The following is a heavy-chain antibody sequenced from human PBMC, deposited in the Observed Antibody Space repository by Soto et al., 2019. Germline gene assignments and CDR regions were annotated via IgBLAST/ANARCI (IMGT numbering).Heavy chain of an antibody. CDR1: GGSISSGDYY. CDR2: IYYSGST. J-gene: IGHJ6*02. V-gene: IGHV4-30-4*01. Sequence: SETLSLTCTVSGGSISSGDYYWSWIRQPPGKGLEWIGYIYYSGSTYYNPSLKSRVTISVDTSKNQLSLKLSSVTAADTAVYYCARAPGPAGYYYYGMDVWGQGTTVTVSS. CDR3: ARAPGPAGYYYYGMDV.